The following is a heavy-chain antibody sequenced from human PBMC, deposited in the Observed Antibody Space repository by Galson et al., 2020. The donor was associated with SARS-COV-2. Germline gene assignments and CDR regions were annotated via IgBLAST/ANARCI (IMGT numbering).Heavy chain of an antibody. CDR3: RVATTLDFDD. D-gene: IGHD5-12*01. V-gene: IGHV1-2*07. CDR1: GYIFTDFF. Sequence: ASVKVSCKTSGYIFTDFFLHWVRQAPGRGLEWVGWINPNTGATNYARRFQGRVSMTRDTSTNTADLEMRSLKFDDTAVYFCRVATTLDFDDWGQGTLVTASS. CDR2: INPNTGAT. J-gene: IGHJ4*02.